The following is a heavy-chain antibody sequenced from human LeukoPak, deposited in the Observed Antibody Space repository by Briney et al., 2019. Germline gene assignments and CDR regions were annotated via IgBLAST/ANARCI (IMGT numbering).Heavy chain of an antibody. CDR2: INPNSGGT. Sequence: GASVKVSCKASGYTFTGYYMHWVRQAPGQGLEWMGWINPNSGGTNYAQKFQGRVTMTRDTSISTAYMELSRLRSDDTAVYYCARVRYGGGSIAAAGTLDYWGQGTLVTVSS. CDR3: ARVRYGGGSIAAAGTLDY. V-gene: IGHV1-2*02. CDR1: GYTFTGYY. D-gene: IGHD6-13*01. J-gene: IGHJ4*02.